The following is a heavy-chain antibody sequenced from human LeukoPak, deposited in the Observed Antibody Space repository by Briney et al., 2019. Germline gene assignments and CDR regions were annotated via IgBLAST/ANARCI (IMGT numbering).Heavy chain of an antibody. CDR3: ARDPCSAGSCYIHPFDY. Sequence: ASVKVSCKASGYTFTSYAMHWVRQAPGQRLEWMGWINAGDGNTKYSQKFQGRVTITGDTSASTAYMELSSLRSEDTAVYYCARDPCSAGSCYIHPFDYWGQGTLVTVSS. J-gene: IGHJ4*02. CDR2: INAGDGNT. CDR1: GYTFTSYA. D-gene: IGHD2-15*01. V-gene: IGHV1-3*01.